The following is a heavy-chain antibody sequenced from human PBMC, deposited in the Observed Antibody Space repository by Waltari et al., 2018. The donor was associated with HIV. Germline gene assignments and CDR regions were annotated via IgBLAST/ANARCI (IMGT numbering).Heavy chain of an antibody. D-gene: IGHD6-19*01. J-gene: IGHJ4*02. CDR3: ARDGVAVAGTFDY. V-gene: IGHV3-48*04. CDR2: ISSSSSTI. Sequence: EVQLVESGGGLVQPGGSLRLSCAASGFPFSSYSMNWVRPAPGKGLEWVSYISSSSSTIYYADSVKVRFTISRDNAKNSLYLQMNSLRAEDTAVYYCARDGVAVAGTFDYWGQGTLVTVSS. CDR1: GFPFSSYS.